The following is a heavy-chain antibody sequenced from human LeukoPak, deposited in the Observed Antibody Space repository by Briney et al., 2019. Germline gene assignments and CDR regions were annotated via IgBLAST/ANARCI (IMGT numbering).Heavy chain of an antibody. V-gene: IGHV5-51*01. CDR1: GYSFTSYW. Sequence: GESLKISCKGSGYSFTSYWIGWVRQMPGKGLEWMGIIYPGDCDTRYSPSFQGQVTISADKSLSTAYLQWSSPKASDTAMYYCARQVGYCSSTSCFPYYYYMDVWGKGTTVTVSS. J-gene: IGHJ6*03. CDR3: ARQVGYCSSTSCFPYYYYMDV. D-gene: IGHD2-2*01. CDR2: IYPGDCDT.